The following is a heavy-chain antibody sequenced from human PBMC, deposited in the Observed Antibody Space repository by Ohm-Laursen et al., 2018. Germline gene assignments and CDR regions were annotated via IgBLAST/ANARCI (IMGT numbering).Heavy chain of an antibody. V-gene: IGHV1-24*01. J-gene: IGHJ4*02. CDR2: SDPEDVET. CDR3: TTSFKWNDIRFL. Sequence: ASVKVSCKVSGFSLTDSSMHWVRQAPGKGLEWMGGSDPEDVETAYAQKFQGRVTMTEDTSTDTAYMELSSLRSEDTAVYYCTTSFKWNDIRFLWGQGTLVTVSS. CDR1: GFSLTDSS. D-gene: IGHD1-20*01.